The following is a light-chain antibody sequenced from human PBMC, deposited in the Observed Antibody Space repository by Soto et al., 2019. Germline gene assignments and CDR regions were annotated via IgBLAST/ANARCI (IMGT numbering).Light chain of an antibody. CDR3: QQYYSTPYT. J-gene: IGKJ2*01. CDR2: WAS. V-gene: IGKV4-1*01. CDR1: QSVLSSSNNKNS. Sequence: DIVMTQSPDSLAVSLGEGATINCKSSQSVLSSSNNKNSLTWYQQKPGQPPKLLITWASTRESGVPDRFSGSGSGTDFTLTISSLQAEDVAVYYCQQYYSTPYTFGQGTKLEIK.